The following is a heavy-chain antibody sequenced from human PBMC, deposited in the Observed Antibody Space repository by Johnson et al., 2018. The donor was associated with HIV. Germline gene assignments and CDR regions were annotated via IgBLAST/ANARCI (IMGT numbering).Heavy chain of an antibody. D-gene: IGHD3-22*01. Sequence: VQLVESGGGLVKPGGSLRLSCAASGFTFSNAWMSWVRPAPGKGLEWVGRIKSKTAGGTTDYAAPVKGRFTISRDDSKNTLYLQMNSLRGEDTALYYCARDVKYYDSSGYYSDAFDIWGQGTLVTVSS. CDR1: GFTFSNAW. CDR3: ARDVKYYDSSGYYSDAFDI. V-gene: IGHV3-15*05. J-gene: IGHJ3*02. CDR2: IKSKTAGGTT.